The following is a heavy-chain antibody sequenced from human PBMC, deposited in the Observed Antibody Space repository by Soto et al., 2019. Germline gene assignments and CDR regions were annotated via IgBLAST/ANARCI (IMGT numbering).Heavy chain of an antibody. CDR1: GFTVSSNS. J-gene: IGHJ5*02. CDR3: ARELGGSWYNWFDP. CDR2: LHSDVST. V-gene: IGHV3-53*01. Sequence: EMQLVQSGGGLIQPGGSLRLSCAVSGFTVSSNSITWVRQAPGQGLEWVSVLHSDVSTYYVDSVKGRFVISRDNSKNTVYIQMNSLRAEDTAIYYCARELGGSWYNWFDPWGQGTLVTVSS. D-gene: IGHD2-15*01.